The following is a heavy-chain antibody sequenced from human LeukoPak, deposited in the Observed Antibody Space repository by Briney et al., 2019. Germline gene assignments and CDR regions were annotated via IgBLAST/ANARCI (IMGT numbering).Heavy chain of an antibody. CDR2: IYYSGST. CDR3: ARVLGSLESYFDY. J-gene: IGHJ4*02. V-gene: IGHV4-59*01. CDR1: GGSFSGYY. D-gene: IGHD3-10*01. Sequence: SETLSLTCAVYGGSFSGYYWSWIRQPPGKGLEWIGYIYYSGSTNYNPSLKGRVTISVDTSKNQFSLKLSSVTAADTAVYYCARVLGSLESYFDYWGQGTLVTVSS.